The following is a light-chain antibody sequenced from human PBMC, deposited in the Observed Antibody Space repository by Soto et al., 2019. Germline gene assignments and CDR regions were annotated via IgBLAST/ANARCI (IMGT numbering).Light chain of an antibody. CDR3: SSYAGSNWYV. CDR2: EVN. CDR1: NSDVGGYNY. Sequence: QSALTQPPPASGSPGQSVTISCTGTNSDVGGYNYVSWHQQYPGKAPKLIIYEVNERPSGVPDRFSGSKSGNTASLTVSGLQTADEADYYCSSYAGSNWYVFGTGTKLTVL. J-gene: IGLJ1*01. V-gene: IGLV2-8*01.